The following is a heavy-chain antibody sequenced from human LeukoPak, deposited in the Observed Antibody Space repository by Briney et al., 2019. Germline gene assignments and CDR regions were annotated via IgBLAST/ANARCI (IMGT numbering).Heavy chain of an antibody. CDR2: TYYRSKWYN. D-gene: IGHD6-13*01. Sequence: SQTLSLTCAISGDSVSSNNGAWNWIRQSPSRGLEWLGRTYYRSKWYNDYAVSVKSRITINPDTSKNQFSLQLNSVTPEDTAVYYCARTAAGPYILFDYWGQGTLVTVSS. V-gene: IGHV6-1*01. J-gene: IGHJ4*02. CDR3: ARTAAGPYILFDY. CDR1: GDSVSSNNGA.